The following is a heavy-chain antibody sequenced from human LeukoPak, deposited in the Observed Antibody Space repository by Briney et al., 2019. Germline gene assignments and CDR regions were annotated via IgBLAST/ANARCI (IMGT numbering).Heavy chain of an antibody. CDR2: IYYGGNT. D-gene: IGHD5/OR15-5a*01. J-gene: IGHJ4*02. Sequence: SETLSLTCTVSGGSISSSSYYWAWIRQPPGRGLEWIGSIYYGGNTYYNPSLKSRITVSVDTSKNQFSLKLGSVTASDTAVYCCARRRIVSTIDHWGQGTLVTVSS. V-gene: IGHV4-39*01. CDR3: ARRRIVSTIDH. CDR1: GGSISSSSYY.